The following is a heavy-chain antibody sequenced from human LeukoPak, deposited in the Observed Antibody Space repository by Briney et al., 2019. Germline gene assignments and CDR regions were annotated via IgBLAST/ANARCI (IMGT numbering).Heavy chain of an antibody. V-gene: IGHV3-23*01. D-gene: IGHD2-2*01. Sequence: QPGGSLRLSCAASGFTFSSYAMSWVRQAPGKGLEWVSGISGSGGSTYYADSVKGRFTISRDNSKNTLCLQMNSPRAEDTAVYYCAKAGCSSTTCYPPKNFDYWGQGTLVTVSS. CDR2: ISGSGGST. CDR3: AKAGCSSTTCYPPKNFDY. J-gene: IGHJ4*02. CDR1: GFTFSSYA.